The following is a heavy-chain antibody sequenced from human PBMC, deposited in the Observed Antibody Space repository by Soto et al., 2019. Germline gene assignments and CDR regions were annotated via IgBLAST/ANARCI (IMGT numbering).Heavy chain of an antibody. Sequence: XGSLRLSCAASGVTFSSYSMNWVRQAPGKGLDWVSSISSSSSYIYYADSVKGRFTISRDNAKNSLYLQMNSLRAEDTAVYYCARDMKRPIIVVVITHYYYYGMDVWGQGTTVTVSS. CDR1: GVTFSSYS. V-gene: IGHV3-21*01. D-gene: IGHD3-22*01. CDR2: ISSSSSYI. CDR3: ARDMKRPIIVVVITHYYYYGMDV. J-gene: IGHJ6*02.